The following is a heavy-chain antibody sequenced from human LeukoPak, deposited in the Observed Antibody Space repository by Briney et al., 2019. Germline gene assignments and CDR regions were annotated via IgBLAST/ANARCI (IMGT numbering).Heavy chain of an antibody. CDR3: ARGRIAAAGASYFQH. CDR2: MNPNSGNA. D-gene: IGHD6-13*01. Sequence: SVKVSCKASGYTFTSYDINWVRQATGQGLEWMGWMNPNSGNAGYAQKFQGRVTMTRNTSISTAYMELSSLRSEDTAVYYCARGRIAAAGASYFQHWGQGTLVTVSS. J-gene: IGHJ1*01. V-gene: IGHV1-8*01. CDR1: GYTFTSYD.